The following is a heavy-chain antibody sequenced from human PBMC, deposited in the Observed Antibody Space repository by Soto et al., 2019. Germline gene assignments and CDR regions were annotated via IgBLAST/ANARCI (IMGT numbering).Heavy chain of an antibody. CDR1: GFTFSSYA. J-gene: IGHJ3*02. Sequence: GGSLRLSCAASGFTFSSYAMSWVRQAPGKGLEWVSDISGSSSTIYYADSVSGRFTISRDNAKNSLYLQMNSLRAEDTAVYYCARWGSFDIWGQGTMVTVSS. CDR3: ARWGSFDI. CDR2: ISGSSSTI. V-gene: IGHV3-48*01. D-gene: IGHD7-27*01.